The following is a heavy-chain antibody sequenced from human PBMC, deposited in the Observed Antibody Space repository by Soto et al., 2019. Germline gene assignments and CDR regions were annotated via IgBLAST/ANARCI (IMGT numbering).Heavy chain of an antibody. V-gene: IGHV3-30-3*01. J-gene: IGHJ3*02. CDR1: GFTFSSYA. Sequence: GGSLRLSCAASGFTFSSYAMHWVRQAPGKGLEWVAVISYDGSNKYYADSVKGRFTISRDNSKNTLYLQMNSLRAEDTAVYYCARGEEIVVVITDYHDAFDIWGQGTMVTVSS. D-gene: IGHD3-22*01. CDR2: ISYDGSNK. CDR3: ARGEEIVVVITDYHDAFDI.